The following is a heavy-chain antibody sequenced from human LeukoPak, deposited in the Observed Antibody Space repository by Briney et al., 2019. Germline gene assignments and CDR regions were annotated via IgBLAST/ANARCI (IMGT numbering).Heavy chain of an antibody. CDR1: GFTFSSYS. CDR2: ISSSSSYI. J-gene: IGHJ6*03. CDR3: ARNTNEYYYYYYMDV. D-gene: IGHD1-1*01. V-gene: IGHV3-21*04. Sequence: GGSLRLSCAASGFTFSSYSMNWVRQAPGKGLEWVSSISSSSSYIYYADSVKGRFTISRDNSKNTLYLQMNSLRAEDTAVYYCARNTNEYYYYYYMDVWGKGTTVTVSS.